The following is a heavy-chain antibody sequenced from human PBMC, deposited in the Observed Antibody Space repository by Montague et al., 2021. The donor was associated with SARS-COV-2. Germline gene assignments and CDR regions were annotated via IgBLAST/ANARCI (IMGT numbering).Heavy chain of an antibody. CDR1: GGSISSGGYY. J-gene: IGHJ6*02. Sequence: TLSLTCTVSGGSISSGGYYWSWIRQHPGKGLEWIGYIYYSGSTYYNPSLKSRVTISVDTSKNQFSLKLSSVTAADTAVYYCAGVKTPRYYDILTGYSKYYGMDVWGQGTTVTVSS. D-gene: IGHD3-9*01. CDR2: IYYSGST. CDR3: AGVKTPRYYDILTGYSKYYGMDV. V-gene: IGHV4-31*03.